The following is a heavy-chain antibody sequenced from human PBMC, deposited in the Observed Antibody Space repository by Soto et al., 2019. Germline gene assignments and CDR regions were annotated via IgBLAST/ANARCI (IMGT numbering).Heavy chain of an antibody. V-gene: IGHV4-59*01. Sequence: SETLSLTCTVSGGSISSYYWSWIRQPPGKGLEWIGYIYYSGSTNYNPSLKSRVTISVDTSKNQFSLKLSSVTAADTAVYYCASDHRGSSSSRSVNYHYRMDVWGQGNTVTVSS. CDR1: GGSISSYY. D-gene: IGHD6-13*01. CDR2: IYYSGST. J-gene: IGHJ6*02. CDR3: ASDHRGSSSSRSVNYHYRMDV.